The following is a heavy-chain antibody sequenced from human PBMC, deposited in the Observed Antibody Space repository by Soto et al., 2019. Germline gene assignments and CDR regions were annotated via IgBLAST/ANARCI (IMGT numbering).Heavy chain of an antibody. D-gene: IGHD4-17*01. CDR2: ISGSGAHT. CDR1: GFTFSSYA. J-gene: IGHJ4*02. CDR3: AIVSDSATYGAY. Sequence: EVQLLESGGDLVQPGGSLRLSCAASGFTFSSYAMTWVRQVPGMGLDWVSSISGSGAHTYYTDSVKGRFTISRDNSKNTLYLQMNSVRAEDAAIYDSAIVSDSATYGAYWGRGTLLTVSS. V-gene: IGHV3-23*01.